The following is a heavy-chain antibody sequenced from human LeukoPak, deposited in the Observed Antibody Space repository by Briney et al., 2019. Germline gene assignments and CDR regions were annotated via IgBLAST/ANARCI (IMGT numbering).Heavy chain of an antibody. Sequence: GESLKLSCDGSRYSFDSYAMTWVRQAPGKGLEWVSSINGGGDITYYAEPVKGRFTVSRDNSKNTLFLQMNSLRAEDTAVFYCAKRYGDSTGWFFDFWGQGSLVTVSS. V-gene: IGHV3-23*01. CDR2: INGGGDIT. J-gene: IGHJ4*02. CDR3: AKRYGDSTGWFFDF. CDR1: RYSFDSYA. D-gene: IGHD6-13*01.